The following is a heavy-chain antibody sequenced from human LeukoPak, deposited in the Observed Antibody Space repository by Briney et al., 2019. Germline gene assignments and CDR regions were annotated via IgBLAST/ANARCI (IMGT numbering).Heavy chain of an antibody. V-gene: IGHV4-38-2*02. Sequence: SETLSLTCTVSGYSISSGYYWGWIRQPPGKGLEWIGSIYYSGSTYYNPSLKSRVTISVDTSKNQFSLKLSSVTAADTAVYYCAREIGSGSYYLRYFDLWGRGTLVTVSS. CDR3: AREIGSGSYYLRYFDL. CDR1: GYSISSGYY. J-gene: IGHJ2*01. D-gene: IGHD3-10*01. CDR2: IYYSGST.